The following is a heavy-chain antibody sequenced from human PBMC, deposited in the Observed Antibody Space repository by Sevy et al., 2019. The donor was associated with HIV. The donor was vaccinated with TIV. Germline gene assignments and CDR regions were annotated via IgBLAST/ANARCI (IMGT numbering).Heavy chain of an antibody. Sequence: SGPTLVNPTQTLTLTCTFSGFSLSTSGVGVGWIRQPPGKALEWLALIYWNDDKRYSPSLKSRLTITKDTSKNQVVLTMTNMDPVDTATYYWAHTGEFVTPGGMDVWGQGTTVTVSS. J-gene: IGHJ6*02. CDR3: AHTGEFVTPGGMDV. CDR1: GFSLSTSGVG. V-gene: IGHV2-5*01. D-gene: IGHD3-10*01. CDR2: IYWNDDK.